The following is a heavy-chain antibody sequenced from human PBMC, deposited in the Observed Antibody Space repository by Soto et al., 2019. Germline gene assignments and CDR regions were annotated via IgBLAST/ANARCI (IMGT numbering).Heavy chain of an antibody. D-gene: IGHD1-26*01. CDR3: AGGVGDAF. CDR1: ESTVSRDW. CDR2: TDQDGSEK. V-gene: IGHV3-7*01. Sequence: EVHLVESGGGLVQTGGSLRLSCAISESTVSRDWMNWVRQAPGKGLEWVAHTDQDGSEKYYADSVKGRFTISRDNAKKSLYLQMNSLGAVVTAIYSCAGGVGDAFWGQGTLVTVSS. J-gene: IGHJ4*02.